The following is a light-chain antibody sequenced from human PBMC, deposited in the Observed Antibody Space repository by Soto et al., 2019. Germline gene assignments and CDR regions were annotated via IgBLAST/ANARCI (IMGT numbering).Light chain of an antibody. V-gene: IGLV2-14*01. CDR1: SSDVGGYNY. CDR3: SSYTRNSTLV. CDR2: EVS. Sequence: QSALTQPASVSGSPGQSITISCTGTSSDVGGYNYVSWYQQHPGKAPKFMMYEVSNRPSGVFNRFSGSKSGNTASLTISGLQAEDEADYYCSSYTRNSTLVFGGGTKLTVL. J-gene: IGLJ2*01.